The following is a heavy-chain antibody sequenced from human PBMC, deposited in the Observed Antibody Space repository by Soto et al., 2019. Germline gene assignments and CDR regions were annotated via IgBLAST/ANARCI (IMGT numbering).Heavy chain of an antibody. J-gene: IGHJ4*02. Sequence: QVQLVQSGAEVKKPGSSVKVSCKASGGTFSSYAISWVRQAPGQGLEWMGGIIPIFGTANYAQKIQGRVTITADESTSTAYMELSSLRSEDTAVYYCAREGVLYDYVWGSYRPLNYWGQGTLVTVSS. CDR3: AREGVLYDYVWGSYRPLNY. CDR2: IIPIFGTA. V-gene: IGHV1-69*01. D-gene: IGHD3-16*02. CDR1: GGTFSSYA.